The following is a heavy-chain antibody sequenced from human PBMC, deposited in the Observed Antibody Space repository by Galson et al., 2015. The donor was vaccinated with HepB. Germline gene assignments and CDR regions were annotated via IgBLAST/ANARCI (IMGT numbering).Heavy chain of an antibody. D-gene: IGHD1-26*01. V-gene: IGHV1-69*06. CDR2: IIPVFGTG. J-gene: IGHJ4*02. Sequence: SVKVSCKASGGTFSNYNINWVRQAPGQGLEWMGGIIPVFGTGKYAQKFQGRVTITADKSTGTAYMELSSLRSEDTAVYYCARAEYSGTYHFDFWGQGTLVTVSS. CDR1: GGTFSNYN. CDR3: ARAEYSGTYHFDF.